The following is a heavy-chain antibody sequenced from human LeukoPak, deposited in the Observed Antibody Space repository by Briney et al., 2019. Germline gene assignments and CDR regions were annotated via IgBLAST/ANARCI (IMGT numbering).Heavy chain of an antibody. Sequence: PGGSLRLSCAASEFTFSSYWMTWVRQAPGKGLEWVANIKPDGSEKDYLDSVKGRFTISRDNAKNSLYLQMNSLRAEDTAVYYCARDRGWYRFDFWGQGTLVTVSS. CDR1: EFTFSSYW. V-gene: IGHV3-7*01. CDR2: IKPDGSEK. J-gene: IGHJ5*01. CDR3: ARDRGWYRFDF. D-gene: IGHD6-19*01.